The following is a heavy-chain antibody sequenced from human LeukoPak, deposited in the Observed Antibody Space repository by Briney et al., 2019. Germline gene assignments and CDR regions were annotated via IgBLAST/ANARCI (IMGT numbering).Heavy chain of an antibody. CDR1: GGSISSYY. J-gene: IGHJ5*02. CDR2: IYYSGST. V-gene: IGHV4-59*01. Sequence: SETLSLTCTVSGGSISSYYWSWIRQPPGKGLEWIGYIYYSGSTNYNPSLKSRVTISVDTSKNQFSLKLSSVTAADTAVYYCARDAYSSGRFDPWGQGTLVAVSS. D-gene: IGHD6-19*01. CDR3: ARDAYSSGRFDP.